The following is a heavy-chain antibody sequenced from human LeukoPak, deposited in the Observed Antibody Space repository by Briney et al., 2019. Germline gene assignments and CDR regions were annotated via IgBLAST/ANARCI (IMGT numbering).Heavy chain of an antibody. D-gene: IGHD4-17*01. Sequence: SETLSLTCAVYGGSFSGYYWSWIRQPPGKGLEWIGEINHSGSTNYNPSLKSRVTISVDTSKNQFSLKLSSVTAADTAVYYCARRYGAPRGLRYYYYMDVWGKGTTVTVSS. CDR3: ARRYGAPRGLRYYYYMDV. CDR2: INHSGST. V-gene: IGHV4-34*01. CDR1: GGSFSGYY. J-gene: IGHJ6*03.